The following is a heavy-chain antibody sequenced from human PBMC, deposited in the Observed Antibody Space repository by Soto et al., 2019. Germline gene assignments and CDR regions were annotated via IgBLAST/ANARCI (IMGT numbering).Heavy chain of an antibody. CDR1: GYSLTDNG. D-gene: IGHD3-3*01. Sequence: ASVKVSCKASGYSLTDNGITWVRQASGQGLEYVGRISPDSGKTDYAQKFQGRVTMTRDTSINTVYMELSSLRSDDTAVYYCARCGVAEYYDFCSGYYRAFGDYYYYMDVWGKGTTVTVSS. CDR3: ARCGVAEYYDFCSGYYRAFGDYYYYMDV. V-gene: IGHV1-8*01. J-gene: IGHJ6*03. CDR2: ISPDSGKT.